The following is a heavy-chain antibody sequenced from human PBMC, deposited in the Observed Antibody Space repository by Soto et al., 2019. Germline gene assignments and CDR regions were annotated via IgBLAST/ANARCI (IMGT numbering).Heavy chain of an antibody. CDR3: ARLVVAAAANNWFDP. CDR2: INHSGST. V-gene: IGHV4-34*01. D-gene: IGHD6-13*01. Sequence: SETLSLTCAVYGGSFSGYYWSWIRQPPGKGLEWIGEINHSGSTNYNPSLKSRVTISVDTSKNQFSLKLSSVTAADTAVYYCARLVVAAAANNWFDPWGQGTLVTVSS. J-gene: IGHJ5*02. CDR1: GGSFSGYY.